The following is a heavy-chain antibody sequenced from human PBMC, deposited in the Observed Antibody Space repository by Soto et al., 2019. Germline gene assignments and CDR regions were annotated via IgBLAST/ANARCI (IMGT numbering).Heavy chain of an antibody. CDR1: GYTFTNYG. CDR2: ISAYNGNT. Sequence: QVHLVQSGAEVKQPGASVKVSCKASGYTFTNYGISWVRQAPGQGLEWMGWISAYNGNTNYVQKVQGRVSMTTDTSTSTTYMELRTLRSDDTAVYYCGRAGGDFPRAVDYWGQGTLVTVSS. CDR3: GRAGGDFPRAVDY. J-gene: IGHJ4*02. D-gene: IGHD4-17*01. V-gene: IGHV1-18*01.